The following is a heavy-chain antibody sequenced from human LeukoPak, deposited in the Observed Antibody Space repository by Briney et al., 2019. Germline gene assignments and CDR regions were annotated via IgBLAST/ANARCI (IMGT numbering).Heavy chain of an antibody. Sequence: GASVKVSCKASGYTFTSYGISWVRQAPGQGLEWMGWINTYNGNTNYPQKLQGRVTMTTDTSTSTAYMELRSLRSDDTAVYYCARDRDIIVVPAAIPPSDPWGQGTLVTVSS. CDR2: INTYNGNT. CDR1: GYTFTSYG. V-gene: IGHV1-18*01. D-gene: IGHD2-2*01. J-gene: IGHJ5*02. CDR3: ARDRDIIVVPAAIPPSDP.